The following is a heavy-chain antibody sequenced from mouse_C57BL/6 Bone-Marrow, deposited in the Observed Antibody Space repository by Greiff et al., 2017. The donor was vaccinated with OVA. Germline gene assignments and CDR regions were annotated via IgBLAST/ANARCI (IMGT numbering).Heavy chain of an antibody. V-gene: IGHV1-81*01. CDR3: ARPITTVVRHFDY. CDR1: GYTFTSYG. D-gene: IGHD1-1*01. J-gene: IGHJ2*01. CDR2: IYPRSGNT. Sequence: VHLVESGAELARPGASVKLSCKASGYTFTSYGISWVKQRTGQGLEWIGEIYPRSGNTYYNEKFKGKATLTADKSSSTAYMELRSLTSEDSAVYFCARPITTVVRHFDYWGQGTTLTVSS.